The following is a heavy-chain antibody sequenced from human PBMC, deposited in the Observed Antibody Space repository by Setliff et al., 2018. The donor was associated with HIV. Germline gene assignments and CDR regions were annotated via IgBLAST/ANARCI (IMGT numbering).Heavy chain of an antibody. CDR2: VSHTGNT. V-gene: IGHV4-59*11. CDR1: GDSINTHY. D-gene: IGHD1-26*01. Sequence: PSETLSLTCTVSGDSINTHYWSWIRQPPGKGLEWIGYVSHTGNTNSNPSHKSRVTISVDTSKNEFSLRLRSVTAADTAIYYCARSTVGVGATFPWGRGTLVTVSS. CDR3: ARSTVGVGATFP. J-gene: IGHJ4*02.